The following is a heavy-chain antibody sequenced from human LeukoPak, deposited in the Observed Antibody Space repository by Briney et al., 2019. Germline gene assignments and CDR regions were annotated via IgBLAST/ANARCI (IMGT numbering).Heavy chain of an antibody. D-gene: IGHD5-12*01. J-gene: IGHJ5*02. CDR3: ARGSVDIVATGAGYDP. CDR2: IYYSGST. CDR1: GGSISSHF. V-gene: IGHV4-59*11. Sequence: SETLSLTCTVSGGSISSHFWSWIRQPPGKGLEWIAYIYYSGSTNYNPSLKSRVTISVDTSKNQFSLKLSSVTAADTAVYYCARGSVDIVATGAGYDPWGQGTLVTVSS.